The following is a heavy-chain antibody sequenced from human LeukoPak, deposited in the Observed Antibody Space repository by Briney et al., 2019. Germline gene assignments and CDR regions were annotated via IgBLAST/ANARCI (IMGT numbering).Heavy chain of an antibody. Sequence: GGSLRLSCAASGFTFASYAMSWVRQAPGKGLEWVSTITGSGDSTDYADSVKGRFTISRDNSKNTLYLQMNSLRVEDTAVYYCARRTSYYFPHWGQGTLVTVSS. CDR3: ARRTSYYFPH. V-gene: IGHV3-23*01. CDR2: ITGSGDST. D-gene: IGHD1/OR15-1a*01. CDR1: GFTFASYA. J-gene: IGHJ4*02.